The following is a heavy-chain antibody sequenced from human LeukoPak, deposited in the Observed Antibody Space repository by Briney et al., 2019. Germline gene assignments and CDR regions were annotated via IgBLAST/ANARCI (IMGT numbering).Heavy chain of an antibody. J-gene: IGHJ6*03. D-gene: IGHD3-22*01. V-gene: IGHV4-34*01. CDR3: ARHAGMIVVVKTQRYYYYYMDV. Sequence: SETLSLTCAVYGGSFSGYYWSWIRQPPGKGLEWIGEINHSGSTNYNPSLKSRVTISVDTSKNQFSLKLSSVTAADTAVYYCARHAGMIVVVKTQRYYYYYMDVWGKGTTVTISS. CDR1: GGSFSGYY. CDR2: INHSGST.